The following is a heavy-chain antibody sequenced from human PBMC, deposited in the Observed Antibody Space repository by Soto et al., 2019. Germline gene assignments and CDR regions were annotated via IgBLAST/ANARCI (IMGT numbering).Heavy chain of an antibody. CDR3: VRDRGYPDSFDV. V-gene: IGHV3-74*01. CDR1: GFTFSPFG. D-gene: IGHD1-1*01. Sequence: GGSLRLSCVASGFTFSPFGMSWVRQAPGKGLVWVSRINSDGAITPYADSVKGQLTIYRDNAKNTLYLQMHSLRVEDTALYFCVRDRGYPDSFDVWGRGTMVTVSS. CDR2: INSDGAIT. J-gene: IGHJ3*01.